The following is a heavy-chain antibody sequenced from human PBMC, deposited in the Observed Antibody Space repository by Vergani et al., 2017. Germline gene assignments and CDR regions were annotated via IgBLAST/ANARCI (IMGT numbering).Heavy chain of an antibody. Sequence: QITLKESGPTLVKPTQTLTLTCTFSGFSLNTRGVSVAWIRQPPGKALDWLALIYWNDDQHYSPSLNNRVTITKDNSKNQVVLTMTNMDYVDTGTYYCVYRKTECGTTGCLYPFYYYYDMDVWGKGTTVTVSS. CDR1: GFSLNTRGVS. CDR3: VYRKTECGTTGCLYPFYYYYDMDV. D-gene: IGHD1-7*01. CDR2: IYWNDDQ. V-gene: IGHV2-5*04. J-gene: IGHJ6*03.